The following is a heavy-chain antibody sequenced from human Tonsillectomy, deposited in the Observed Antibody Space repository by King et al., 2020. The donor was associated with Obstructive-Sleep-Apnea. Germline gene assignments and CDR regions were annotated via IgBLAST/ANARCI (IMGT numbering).Heavy chain of an antibody. J-gene: IGHJ4*02. D-gene: IGHD6-25*01. CDR2: IYPGDSDT. Sequence: VQLVESGAEVKKPGESLKISCNGSGYTFTSYWIGWVRQMPGKGLELLGIIYPGDSDTRYSPSFQGQATISADKSISTASLQWSSLKATYTAMYYCARLAGPNYFDDWGQGTLVTVSS. CDR1: GYTFTSYW. CDR3: ARLAGPNYFDD. V-gene: IGHV5-51*01.